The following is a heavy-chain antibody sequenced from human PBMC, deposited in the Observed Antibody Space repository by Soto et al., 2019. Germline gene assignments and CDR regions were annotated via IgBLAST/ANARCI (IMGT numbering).Heavy chain of an antibody. D-gene: IGHD3-10*01. V-gene: IGHV3-48*02. CDR3: ARDRAGRTYWYFDL. CDR1: GFTFSSYS. Sequence: GVSLRLSCADSGFTFSSYSMNWVRQAPGKGLEWVSYISSSSSTIYYADSVKGRFTISRDNAKNSLYLQMNSLRDEDTAVYYCARDRAGRTYWYFDLWGRGTLVTVSS. J-gene: IGHJ2*01. CDR2: ISSSSSTI.